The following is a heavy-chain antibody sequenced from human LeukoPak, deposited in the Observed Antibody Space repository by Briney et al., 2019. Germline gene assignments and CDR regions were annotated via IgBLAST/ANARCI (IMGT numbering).Heavy chain of an antibody. CDR3: AKYFSPGIAVAGTEPFDY. Sequence: GGSLRLSCAASGFTFSSYEMNWVRQAPGKGLEWVSYISSSGSTIYYADSVKGRFTISRDNSKNTLYLQMNSLRAEDTAVYYCAKYFSPGIAVAGTEPFDYWGQGTLVTVSS. V-gene: IGHV3-48*03. D-gene: IGHD6-19*01. CDR2: ISSSGSTI. J-gene: IGHJ4*02. CDR1: GFTFSSYE.